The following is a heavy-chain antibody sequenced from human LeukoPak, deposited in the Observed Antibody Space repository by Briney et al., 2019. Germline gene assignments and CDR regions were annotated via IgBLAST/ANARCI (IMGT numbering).Heavy chain of an antibody. V-gene: IGHV3-53*01. CDR2: IYSDGST. CDR1: GFTVSSNY. CDR3: AKSSSGSDY. J-gene: IGHJ4*02. Sequence: GGSLRLSCAASGFTVSSNYMNWVRQAPGKGLEWVSLIYSDGSTYYADSVKGRFTISRDNSKNTLYLQMNSLRAEDTAVYYCAKSSSGSDYWGQGTLVTVSS. D-gene: IGHD6-19*01.